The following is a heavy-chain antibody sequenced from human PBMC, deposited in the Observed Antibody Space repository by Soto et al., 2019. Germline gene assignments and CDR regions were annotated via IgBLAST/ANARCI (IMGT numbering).Heavy chain of an antibody. Sequence: GGSLRLSCAASGFTFSSYGMHWVRQAPGKGLEWVAVISYDGSNKYYADSVKGRFTISRDNSKNTLYLQMNSLRAEDTAVYYCAKGLGVTPTAVYYYYGMDVWGQGTTVTVSS. CDR3: AKGLGVTPTAVYYYYGMDV. D-gene: IGHD2-21*02. J-gene: IGHJ6*02. CDR1: GFTFSSYG. V-gene: IGHV3-30*18. CDR2: ISYDGSNK.